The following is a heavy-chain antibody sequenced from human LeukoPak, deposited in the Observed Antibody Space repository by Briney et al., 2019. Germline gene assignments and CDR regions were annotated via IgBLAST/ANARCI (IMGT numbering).Heavy chain of an antibody. CDR3: TGRRGITPNWSDP. CDR1: GGSISSSSYY. V-gene: IGHV4-39*01. CDR2: IYYSGTT. Sequence: TSETLSLTCTVSGGSISSSSYYWGLIRQSPGKGPEWIGNIYYSGTTYYNPSLRSRVTISIDTSKNQFSLKLSSVTAADTAVYYCTGRRGITPNWSDPWGQGTLVTVSS. J-gene: IGHJ5*02. D-gene: IGHD3-10*01.